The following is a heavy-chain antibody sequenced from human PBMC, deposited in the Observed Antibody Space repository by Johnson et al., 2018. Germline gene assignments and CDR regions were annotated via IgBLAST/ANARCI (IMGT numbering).Heavy chain of an antibody. CDR1: GFNFTNYA. D-gene: IGHD6-13*01. CDR3: AGDRPGSSWDGHDYYYYMDV. V-gene: IGHV3-30-3*01. J-gene: IGHJ6*03. Sequence: QVQLVQSGGGVVQPGRSLRLSCAASGFNFTNYAMNWVRQAPGKGLEWLALISYDGNEKYYADSVKGRFSISRDNSKNTLYLQMNSLRAEDTAVYYCAGDRPGSSWDGHDYYYYMDVWGKGTTVTVSS. CDR2: ISYDGNEK.